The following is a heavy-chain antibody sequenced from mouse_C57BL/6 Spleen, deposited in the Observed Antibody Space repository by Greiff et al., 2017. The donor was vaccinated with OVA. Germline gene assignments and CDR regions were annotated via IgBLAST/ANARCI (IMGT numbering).Heavy chain of an antibody. CDR1: GYAFSSSW. V-gene: IGHV1-82*01. D-gene: IGHD1-1*01. CDR3: ARPLYYGSSYNWYFDV. Sequence: VKLQESGPELVKPGASVKISCKASGYAFSSSWMNWVKQRPGKGLEWIGRIYPGDGDTNYNGKFKGKATLTADKSSSTAYMQLSSLTSEDSAVYFCARPLYYGSSYNWYFDVWGTGTTVTVSS. J-gene: IGHJ1*03. CDR2: IYPGDGDT.